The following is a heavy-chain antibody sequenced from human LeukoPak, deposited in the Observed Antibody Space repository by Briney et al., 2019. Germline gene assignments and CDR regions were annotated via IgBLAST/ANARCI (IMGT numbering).Heavy chain of an antibody. Sequence: SVKVSCKASGGTFSSYAISWVRQAPGQGLEWMGGIIPIFGTANYAQKFQGRVTITADESTSTAYMELSSLRSEDTAVYYCARGPDAAAGIIGKFDPWGQGTLVTVSS. CDR2: IIPIFGTA. CDR3: ARGPDAAAGIIGKFDP. J-gene: IGHJ5*02. CDR1: GGTFSSYA. D-gene: IGHD6-13*01. V-gene: IGHV1-69*13.